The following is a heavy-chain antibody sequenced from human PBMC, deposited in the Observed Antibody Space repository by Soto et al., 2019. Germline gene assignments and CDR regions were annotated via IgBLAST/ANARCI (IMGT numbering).Heavy chain of an antibody. CDR1: GYTLTELS. Sequence: SCKVSGYTLTELSIHWVRQAPGGGLEWISIISGSGGATEYADSVRGRFSISRDNSKNTLYLQMNSLRVEDTAVYHCAKGPHQSISPVNRLDAGEQGTLITVS. CDR3: AKGPHQSISPVNRLDA. D-gene: IGHD3-3*02. V-gene: IGHV3-23*01. CDR2: ISGSGGAT. J-gene: IGHJ5*02.